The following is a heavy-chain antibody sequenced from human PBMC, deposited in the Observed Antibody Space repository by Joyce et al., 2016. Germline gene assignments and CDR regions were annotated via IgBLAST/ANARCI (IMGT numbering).Heavy chain of an antibody. CDR1: GYTFTDYY. CDR3: AREQVVFNYYDGMDV. J-gene: IGHJ6*02. D-gene: IGHD2-8*02. V-gene: IGHV1-2*02. Sequence: QVQLVQSGAEVKKPGASVKVSCQASGYTFTDYYVHWVRRAPGQGLEWMGWMNPRIGGTNDTQRFQGRVTMTRDTSTSTAYMELSRLRSDDTAVFYCAREQVVFNYYDGMDVWGQGPRSPSP. CDR2: MNPRIGGT.